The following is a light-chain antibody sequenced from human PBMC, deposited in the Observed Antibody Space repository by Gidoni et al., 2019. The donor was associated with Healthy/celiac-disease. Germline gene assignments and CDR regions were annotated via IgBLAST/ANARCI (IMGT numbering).Light chain of an antibody. J-gene: IGLJ7*01. CDR3: AAWDDSLNAV. V-gene: IGLV1-44*01. CDR2: SNN. Sequence: QSVLTQPPSASGTPGQRVTISCSGSSSNIGSNTVNWYQQLPGTAPKLLTYSNNQRPSGVPDRFSGSKSGTSASLAISGLQSEDEADYYCAAWDDSLNAVFGGGTQLTVL. CDR1: SSNIGSNT.